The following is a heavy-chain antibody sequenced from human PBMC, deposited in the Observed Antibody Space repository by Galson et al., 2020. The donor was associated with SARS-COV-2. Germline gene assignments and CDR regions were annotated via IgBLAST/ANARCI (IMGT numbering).Heavy chain of an antibody. J-gene: IGHJ4*02. CDR3: ARPRIAVAGLASFDY. V-gene: IGHV1-18*01. CDR2: ISAYNGNT. Sequence: ASVKVSCKASGYTFTSYGISWVRQAPGQGLEWMGWISAYNGNTNYAQKLQGRVTMTTDTSTSTAYMELRSLRSDDTAVYYCARPRIAVAGLASFDYWGQGTLVTVSS. CDR1: GYTFTSYG. D-gene: IGHD6-19*01.